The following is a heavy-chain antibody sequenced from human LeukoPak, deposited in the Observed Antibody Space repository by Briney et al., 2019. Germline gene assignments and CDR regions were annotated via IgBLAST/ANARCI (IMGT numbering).Heavy chain of an antibody. CDR1: GFTFSSYE. D-gene: IGHD6-13*01. CDR2: ISSSGSTI. CDR3: ASDSSSSDTPAYYYGMDV. Sequence: PGGSLRLSCAASGFTFSSYEMNLVRQAPGKGLEWVSYISSSGSTIYYADSVKGRFTISGDNAKNSLYLQMNSLRAEDTAVYYCASDSSSSDTPAYYYGMDVWGQGTTVTVSS. V-gene: IGHV3-48*03. J-gene: IGHJ6*02.